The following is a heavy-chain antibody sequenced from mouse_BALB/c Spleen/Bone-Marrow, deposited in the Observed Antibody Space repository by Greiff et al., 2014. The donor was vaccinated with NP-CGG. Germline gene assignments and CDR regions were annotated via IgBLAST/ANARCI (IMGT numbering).Heavy chain of an antibody. CDR2: ISGGGSYT. J-gene: IGHJ3*01. CDR3: ARHAYYDQTEVSFVY. V-gene: IGHV5-9-2*01. CDR1: GFTFSNYG. Sequence: EVKLMESRGGLVKSGGSLKLSCAASGFTFSNYGMSWVRQTPEKRLEWVATISGGGSYTFYSDSVKGRFTISRDNAKNNLYLQLSSLRSEDTALYYCARHAYYDQTEVSFVYWGQGTLVTVSA. D-gene: IGHD2-4*01.